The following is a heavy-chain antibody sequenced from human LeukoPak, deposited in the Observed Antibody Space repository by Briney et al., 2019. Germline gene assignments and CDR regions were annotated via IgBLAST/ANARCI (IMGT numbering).Heavy chain of an antibody. CDR1: GFTFSSYS. V-gene: IGHV3-48*01. Sequence: GGSLRLSCAASGFTFSSYSMNWVRQAPGKGLEWISYITSSSSTIHYADSVKGRFTISRDNAKNSLFLQMNSLRAEDTAVYYCARALTTLTYEGYWGQGTLVTVSS. J-gene: IGHJ4*02. D-gene: IGHD1-1*01. CDR3: ARALTTLTYEGY. CDR2: ITSSSSTI.